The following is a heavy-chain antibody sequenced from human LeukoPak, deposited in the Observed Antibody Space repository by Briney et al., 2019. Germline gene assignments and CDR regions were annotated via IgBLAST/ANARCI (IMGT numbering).Heavy chain of an antibody. CDR1: GYTFSDFY. CDR3: ARVRLADERAWAY. J-gene: IGHJ4*02. CDR2: ITPKSGDT. D-gene: IGHD3-3*02. Sequence: AASVKVSCKASGYTFSDFYIHWVRQAPGQGLEYVGWITPKSGDTYSPQRFQGGVTMTRDASISTAYMELSSLRSDDTAVYFCARVRLADERAWAYWGQGTLVTVSS. V-gene: IGHV1-2*02.